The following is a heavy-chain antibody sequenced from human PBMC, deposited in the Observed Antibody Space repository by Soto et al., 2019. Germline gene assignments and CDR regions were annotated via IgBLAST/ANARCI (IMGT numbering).Heavy chain of an antibody. J-gene: IGHJ4*02. V-gene: IGHV4-34*01. CDR2: INHSGST. CDR3: ARSSSARYRYYFDY. CDR1: GGSFSGYY. Sequence: TSETLSLTCAVYGGSFSGYYWSWIRQPPGKGLEWIGEINHSGSTNYNPSLKSRVTISVDTSKNQFSLKLSSVTAADTAVYYCARSSSARYRYYFDYWGQGTLVTVSS. D-gene: IGHD5-12*01.